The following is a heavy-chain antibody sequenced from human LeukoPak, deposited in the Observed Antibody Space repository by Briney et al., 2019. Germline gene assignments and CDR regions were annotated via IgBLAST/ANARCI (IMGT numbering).Heavy chain of an antibody. V-gene: IGHV3-23*01. CDR3: AKAQAPTGRNLFDP. Sequence: GGSLRLSCAASGFTFSSFAMSWVRQAPGKGLEWVSAISDYTYYADSVKGRFTISGDNSKNTLYLQMDSLRTEDTAIYYCAKAQAPTGRNLFDPWGQGTLVTVSS. CDR2: ISDYT. J-gene: IGHJ5*02. CDR1: GFTFSSFA. D-gene: IGHD1-1*01.